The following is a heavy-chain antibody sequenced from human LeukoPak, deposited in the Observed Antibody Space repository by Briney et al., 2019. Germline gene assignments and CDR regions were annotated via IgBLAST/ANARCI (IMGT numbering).Heavy chain of an antibody. D-gene: IGHD2-2*01. J-gene: IGHJ5*02. CDR1: GYTFTSCG. V-gene: IGHV1-2*02. CDR2: INPNSGGT. CDR3: ARPYCSSTSCINWFDP. Sequence: GASVKVSCKASGYTFTSCGISWVRQAPGQGLEWMGWINPNSGGTNYAQKFQGRVTMTRDTSISTAYMELSRLRSDDTAVYYCARPYCSSTSCINWFDPWGQGTLVTVSS.